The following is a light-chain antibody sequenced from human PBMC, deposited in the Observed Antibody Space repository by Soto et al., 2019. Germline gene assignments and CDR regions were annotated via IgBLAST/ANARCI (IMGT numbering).Light chain of an antibody. CDR2: KIF. Sequence: DIVMTQTPLSSPVTLGQPASISCRSRQSLAHSDGNTYLSCLQQMPGQPSRLLIYKIFHRFSGVPDRFSGSGAGTDFTLKISRMEAEDVGVYYCMQSTHFPHYTFGQGTKLEIK. CDR3: MQSTHFPHYT. J-gene: IGKJ2*01. V-gene: IGKV2-24*01. CDR1: QSLAHSDGNTY.